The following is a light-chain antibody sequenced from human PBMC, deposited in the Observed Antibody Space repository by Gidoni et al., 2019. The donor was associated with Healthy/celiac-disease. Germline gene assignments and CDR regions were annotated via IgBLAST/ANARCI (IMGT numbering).Light chain of an antibody. V-gene: IGKV1-27*01. J-gene: IGKJ1*01. Sequence: DIQMTQSPSSLSASVGDRVTITCRASQGITNYLAWYQQKPGKVPKLLIYGASTFQSGVPSRFSGSGSATDFTLTISSLQPEDVATYYCQNYYSVPWTFGQGTKVEIK. CDR3: QNYYSVPWT. CDR1: QGITNY. CDR2: GAS.